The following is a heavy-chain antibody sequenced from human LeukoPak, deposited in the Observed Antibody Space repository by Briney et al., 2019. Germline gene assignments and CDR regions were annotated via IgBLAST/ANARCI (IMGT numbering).Heavy chain of an antibody. CDR1: GYSFTSYW. V-gene: IGHV5-51*01. J-gene: IGHJ5*02. CDR2: IYPGDSDT. CDR3: ARHSQGVIAAAGTGDWFDP. D-gene: IGHD6-13*01. Sequence: GESLKISCKGSGYSFTSYWIGWVRQMPGKGLEWMGIIYPGDSDTRYSPSFQGQVTISADKSISTAYLQWSSLKASDTAMYYCARHSQGVIAAAGTGDWFDPWGQGTLVTVSS.